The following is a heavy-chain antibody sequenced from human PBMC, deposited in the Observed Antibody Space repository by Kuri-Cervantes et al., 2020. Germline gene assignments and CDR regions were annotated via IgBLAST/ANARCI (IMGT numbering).Heavy chain of an antibody. Sequence: KVSCKGSGYSFTSYWIGWVRQMPGEGLEWMGIIYPGDSDTRYSPSFQGQVTISADKSISTAYLQWSNLKASDTAMYYCARKHFSSGYFDYWGQGTLVTVSS. CDR3: ARKHFSSGYFDY. J-gene: IGHJ4*02. V-gene: IGHV5-51*01. CDR2: IYPGDSDT. CDR1: GYSFTSYW. D-gene: IGHD6-19*01.